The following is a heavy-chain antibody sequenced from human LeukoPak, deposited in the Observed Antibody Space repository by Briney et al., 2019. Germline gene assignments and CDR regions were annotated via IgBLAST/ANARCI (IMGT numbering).Heavy chain of an antibody. V-gene: IGHV1-69*04. CDR1: GDTFRTYA. CDR2: IIPIFGIT. CDR3: ARECSGSRLEYCGSDV. D-gene: IGHD6-13*01. J-gene: IGHJ6*02. Sequence: ASVKVSCKGSGDTFRTYAISWVRQAPGQGLEWMGRIIPIFGITNYAQNFQGRVTITADTSTTTTYMELSSLRFEDTAVYYCARECSGSRLEYCGSDVWGQGTTVTVS.